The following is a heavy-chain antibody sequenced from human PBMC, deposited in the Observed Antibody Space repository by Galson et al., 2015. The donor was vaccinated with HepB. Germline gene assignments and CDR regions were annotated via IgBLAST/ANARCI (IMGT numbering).Heavy chain of an antibody. D-gene: IGHD2-2*01. CDR2: IIPIFGTA. CDR3: ARADCSSTSCYFERFDP. CDR1: GGTFSSYA. V-gene: IGHV1-69*06. Sequence: SVKVSCKASGGTFSSYAISWVRQAPGQGLEWMGGIIPIFGTANYAQKFQGRVTITAVKSTSTAYMELSSLRSEDTAVYYCARADCSSTSCYFERFDPWGQGTLVTVSS. J-gene: IGHJ5*02.